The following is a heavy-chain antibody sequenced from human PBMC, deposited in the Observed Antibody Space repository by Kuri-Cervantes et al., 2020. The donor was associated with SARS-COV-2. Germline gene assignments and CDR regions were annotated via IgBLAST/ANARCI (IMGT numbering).Heavy chain of an antibody. D-gene: IGHD1-26*01. Sequence: GESLKISCAASGFTVTNYYMSWVRQAPGKGLEWVSVIYRGGSTYYADSVKGRFTISRDNSKNTVYLQMNSLRAEDTAVYYCANSLLLSLDYWGQGTLVTVSS. CDR3: ANSLLLSLDY. V-gene: IGHV3-66*02. J-gene: IGHJ4*02. CDR2: IYRGGST. CDR1: GFTVTNYY.